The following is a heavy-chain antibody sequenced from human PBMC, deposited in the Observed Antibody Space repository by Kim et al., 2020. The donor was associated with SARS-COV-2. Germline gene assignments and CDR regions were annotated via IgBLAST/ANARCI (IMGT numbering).Heavy chain of an antibody. CDR2: ISSSSSYT. J-gene: IGHJ4*02. D-gene: IGHD3-22*01. CDR1: GFTFSDYY. CDR3: ARSYYYDSSGYYYAY. Sequence: GGSLRLSCAASGFTFSDYYMSWIRQAPGKGLEWVSYISSSSSYTNYADSVKGRFTISRDNAKNSLYLQMNSLRAEDTAVYYCARSYYYDSSGYYYAYWGQGTLVTVSS. V-gene: IGHV3-11*06.